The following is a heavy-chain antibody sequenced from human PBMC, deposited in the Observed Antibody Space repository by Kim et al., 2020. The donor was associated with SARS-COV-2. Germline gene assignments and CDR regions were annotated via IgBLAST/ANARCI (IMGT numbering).Heavy chain of an antibody. CDR3: AKDYFSPLEWLLTYYYYYMDV. V-gene: IGHV3-23*01. CDR1: GFTFSSYA. J-gene: IGHJ6*03. Sequence: GGSLRLSCAASGFTFSSYAMSWVRQAPGKGLEWVSAISGSGGSTYYADSVKGRFTISRDNSKNTLYLQMNSLRAEDTAVYYCAKDYFSPLEWLLTYYYYYMDVWGKGTTVTVSS. D-gene: IGHD3-3*01. CDR2: ISGSGGST.